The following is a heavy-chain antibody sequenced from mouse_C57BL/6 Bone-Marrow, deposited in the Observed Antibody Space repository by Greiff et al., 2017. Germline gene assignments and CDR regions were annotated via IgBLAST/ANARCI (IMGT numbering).Heavy chain of an antibody. CDR3: ERGGLRGGDWYFGV. J-gene: IGHJ1*03. CDR2: INPGSGGT. Sequence: QVQLQQSGAELVRPGTSVKVSCKASGYAFTNYLIEWVKQRPGQGLEWIGVINPGSGGTNYNEKFKGKATLTADKSSSTAYMQLSSLTSEDSAVSSGERGGLRGGDWYFGVWGTGTTVTVSA. V-gene: IGHV1-54*01. D-gene: IGHD2-2*01. CDR1: GYAFTNYL.